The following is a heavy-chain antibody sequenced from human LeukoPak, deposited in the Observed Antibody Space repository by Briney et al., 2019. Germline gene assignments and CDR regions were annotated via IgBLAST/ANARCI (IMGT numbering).Heavy chain of an antibody. CDR1: GYTFTGYY. CDR2: INPNSGGT. Sequence: GASVKVSCKASGYTFTGYYMHWVRQAPGQGLEWMGWINPNSGGTNYAQKFQGRVTMTRDTSISTAYMELRSLRSDDTAVYYCARYSSSWSNFDYWGQGTLVTVSS. CDR3: ARYSSSWSNFDY. D-gene: IGHD6-13*01. V-gene: IGHV1-2*02. J-gene: IGHJ4*02.